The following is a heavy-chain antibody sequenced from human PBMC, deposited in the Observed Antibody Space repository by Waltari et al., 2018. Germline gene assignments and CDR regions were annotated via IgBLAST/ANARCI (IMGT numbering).Heavy chain of an antibody. CDR2: ISYDGSNK. CDR1: GFTFSSYA. CDR3: ARDTSGYFDY. V-gene: IGHV3-30-3*01. J-gene: IGHJ4*02. D-gene: IGHD1-1*01. Sequence: QVQLVESGGGVVQPGRSLRLSCAASGFTFSSYAMHWVRQAPGKGLEWVAVISYDGSNKDYADSVKGRFTISRDNSKNTLYLQMNSLRAEDTAVYYCARDTSGYFDYWGQGTLVTVSS.